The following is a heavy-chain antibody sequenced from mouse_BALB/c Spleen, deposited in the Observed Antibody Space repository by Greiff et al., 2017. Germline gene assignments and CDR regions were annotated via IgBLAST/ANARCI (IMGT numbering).Heavy chain of an antibody. V-gene: IGHV1S81*02. D-gene: IGHD2-4*01. CDR2: INPSNGRT. CDR3: ARRGIYYDYSYAMDY. CDR1: GYTFTSYW. Sequence: QVQLQQPGAELVKPGASVKLSCKASGYTFTSYWMHWVKQSPGQGLEWIGEINPSNGRTNYNEKFKSKATLTVDKSSSTAYMQLSSLTSEDSAVYYCARRGIYYDYSYAMDYWGQGTSVTVSS. J-gene: IGHJ4*01.